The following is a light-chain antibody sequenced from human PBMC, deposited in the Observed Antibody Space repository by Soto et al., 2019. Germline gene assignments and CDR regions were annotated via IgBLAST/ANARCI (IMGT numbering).Light chain of an antibody. J-gene: IGKJ2*01. V-gene: IGKV1-5*03. CDR2: KAS. Sequence: DIQMTQSPSTLSASVGDRVTITCRASQSIETWLAWYQQKPGKAPRLLIYKASTLQSGVPTRFSGSGSGTEFTLTIISLQPDDSATYYCQQYNTYATFGQGTKLDIK. CDR1: QSIETW. CDR3: QQYNTYAT.